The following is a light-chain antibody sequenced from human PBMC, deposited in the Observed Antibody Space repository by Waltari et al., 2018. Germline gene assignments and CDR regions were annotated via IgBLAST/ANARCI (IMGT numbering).Light chain of an antibody. V-gene: IGKV3-11*01. CDR2: DAS. Sequence: EIVLTQSSATLSLSPGERATLSCWASQNIGRHLAWYQQRPGQAPSLVIYDASNRATGIPARFSGSGSGTDFTLTISSLEPEDFAVYYCQQRSTWPLTFGGGTKVDIK. CDR1: QNIGRH. CDR3: QQRSTWPLT. J-gene: IGKJ4*01.